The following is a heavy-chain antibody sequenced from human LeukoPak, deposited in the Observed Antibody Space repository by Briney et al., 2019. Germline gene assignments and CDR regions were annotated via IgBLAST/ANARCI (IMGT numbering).Heavy chain of an antibody. CDR1: GGAISISSYY. J-gene: IGHJ6*03. Sequence: SETLSLTCTVSGGAISISSYYWGWIRQPPGKGLEWIGSIYDDGSIYYNPSLKSRVTISVDTSKNQFSLKLSSVTAADTAVYYCARGTRGDYVYHRGNFRRMVYYYYMDVWGKGTTVTVSS. D-gene: IGHD4-17*01. CDR3: ARGTRGDYVYHRGNFRRMVYYYYMDV. CDR2: IYDDGSI. V-gene: IGHV4-39*07.